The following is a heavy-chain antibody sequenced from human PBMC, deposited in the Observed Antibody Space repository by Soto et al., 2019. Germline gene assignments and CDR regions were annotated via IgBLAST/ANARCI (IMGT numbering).Heavy chain of an antibody. V-gene: IGHV4-59*12. Sequence: SETLSLTCTVSGGSISRYYWSWIRQPPGKGLEWIGYIYYSGSTNYNPSLKSRVTISVDTSKTQFSLKLSSVSAADTVVYYCAKDPGPRHCGGDCYPYYFEYWGQGTLVTVSS. CDR1: GGSISRYY. CDR2: IYYSGST. J-gene: IGHJ4*02. D-gene: IGHD2-21*02. CDR3: AKDPGPRHCGGDCYPYYFEY.